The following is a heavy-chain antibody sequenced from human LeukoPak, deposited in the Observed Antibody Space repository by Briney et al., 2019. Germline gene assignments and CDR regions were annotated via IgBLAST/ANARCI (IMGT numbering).Heavy chain of an antibody. V-gene: IGHV3-30*02. CDR1: GFTFNYFA. D-gene: IGHD2-2*02. CDR3: AKDRGYCSSTSCYTNYYMDV. Sequence: GGSLRLSCAGSGFTFNYFAIHWVRQAPGKGLEWVAFIRYDGSNKYYADSVKGRFTISRDNSKNTLYLQMNSLRAEDTAVYYCAKDRGYCSSTSCYTNYYMDVWGKGTTVTVSS. J-gene: IGHJ6*03. CDR2: IRYDGSNK.